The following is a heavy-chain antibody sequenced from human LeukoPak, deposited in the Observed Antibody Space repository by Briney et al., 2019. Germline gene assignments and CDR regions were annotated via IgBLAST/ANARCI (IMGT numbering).Heavy chain of an antibody. CDR1: GLPVCSNY. CDR2: NYSDRRT. J-gene: IGHJ5*02. Sequence: GGSLRLSCAASGLPVCSNYMSWVRRARGKGLEWVSGNYSDRRTYYADSVKGGFTISRDNCKNTLYLQINSLRAEDTAVYYCAGTAAGTRWFDPWGQGTLVTVSS. V-gene: IGHV3-66*01. CDR3: AGTAAGTRWFDP. D-gene: IGHD6-13*01.